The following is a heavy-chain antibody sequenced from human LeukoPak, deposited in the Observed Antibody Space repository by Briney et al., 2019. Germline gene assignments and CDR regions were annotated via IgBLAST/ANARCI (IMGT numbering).Heavy chain of an antibody. J-gene: IGHJ4*02. V-gene: IGHV3-21*01. Sequence: PGGSLRLSCAASGLTFSSYSMNWVRQAPGKGLEWVSSISSSSSYIYYADSVKGRFTISRDNAKNSLYLQMNSLRAEDTAVYYCARDFRYSSSSRRKFDYWGQGTLVTVSS. D-gene: IGHD6-6*01. CDR2: ISSSSSYI. CDR3: ARDFRYSSSSRRKFDY. CDR1: GLTFSSYS.